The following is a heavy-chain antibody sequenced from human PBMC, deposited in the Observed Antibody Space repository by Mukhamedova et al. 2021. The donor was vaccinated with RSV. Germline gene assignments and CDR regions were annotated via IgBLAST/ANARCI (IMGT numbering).Heavy chain of an antibody. Sequence: NPSSGNTTYAPKFQGRITMTRDTSRSTVYMEVSSLKSGDTAVYYCARGIRAYCSATSCQSYWGQGTLVTVSS. CDR2: NPSSGNT. CDR3: ARGIRAYCSATSCQSY. J-gene: IGHJ4*02. V-gene: IGHV1-46*01. D-gene: IGHD2-2*01.